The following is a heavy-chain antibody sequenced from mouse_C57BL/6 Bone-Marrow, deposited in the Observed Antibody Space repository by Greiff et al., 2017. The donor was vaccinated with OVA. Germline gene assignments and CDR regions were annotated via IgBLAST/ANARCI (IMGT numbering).Heavy chain of an antibody. J-gene: IGHJ4*01. CDR3: AGRGWLLYYAMDY. V-gene: IGHV2-2*01. CDR2: IWSGGST. D-gene: IGHD2-3*01. Sequence: QVQLKQSGPGLVQPSQSLSITCTVSGFSLTSYGVHWVRQSPGKGLEWLGVIWSGGSTDYNAAFISRLSISKDNSTSQVFFKMNSLQADDTALYYSAGRGWLLYYAMDYWGQGTSVTVSS. CDR1: GFSLTSYG.